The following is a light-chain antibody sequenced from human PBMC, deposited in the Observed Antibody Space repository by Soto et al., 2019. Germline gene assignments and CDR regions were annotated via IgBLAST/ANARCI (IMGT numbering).Light chain of an antibody. CDR3: CSYAGGSTVV. CDR1: SSDVGSYNL. J-gene: IGLJ2*01. V-gene: IGLV2-23*02. CDR2: EVS. Sequence: QSALTQPASVSGSPGQSITISCTGTSSDVGSYNLVSWYQQHPGKAPKFMIYEVSKRPSGVSNRFSGSKSGNTASLTISGLQAEDEADYYCCSYAGGSTVVFGGGTKLTVL.